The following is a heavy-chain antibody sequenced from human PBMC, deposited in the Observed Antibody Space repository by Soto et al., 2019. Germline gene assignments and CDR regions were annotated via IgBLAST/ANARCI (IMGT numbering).Heavy chain of an antibody. CDR3: VRRLGVASILVYGMGV. D-gene: IGHD3-3*01. J-gene: IGHJ6*02. CDR2: IYPGDSDT. V-gene: IGHV5-51*01. Sequence: GESLKISWKGSGYSFTSYWIGWVRQMPGKGLEWMGIIYPGDSDTRYSPSFQGPVNISADKSISTAYLPWSSLKASDTAMYYCVRRLGVASILVYGMGVSRPGTPFTVPS. CDR1: GYSFTSYW.